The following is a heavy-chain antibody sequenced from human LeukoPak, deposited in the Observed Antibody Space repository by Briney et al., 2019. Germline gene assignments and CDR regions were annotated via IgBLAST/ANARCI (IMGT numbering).Heavy chain of an antibody. CDR2: ISYDGSNK. CDR3: AGVPLGYCSSTSCLNWFDP. CDR1: GFTFSSYA. D-gene: IGHD2-2*01. J-gene: IGHJ5*02. Sequence: GGSLRLSCAASGFTFSSYAMHWVRQAPGKGLEWVAVISYDGSNKYYADSVKGRFTISRDNSKNTLYLQMNSLRAEDTAVYYCAGVPLGYCSSTSCLNWFDPRGRGTLVTVSS. V-gene: IGHV3-30*04.